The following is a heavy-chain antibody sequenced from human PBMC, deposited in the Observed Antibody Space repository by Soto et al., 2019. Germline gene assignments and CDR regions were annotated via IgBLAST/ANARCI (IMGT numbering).Heavy chain of an antibody. CDR2: IKEDGSHM. V-gene: IGHV3-7*03. CDR1: GVRFSIYW. CDR3: ARDGNDYNSRAFDI. D-gene: IGHD3-10*01. Sequence: GSLRLSCAASGVRFSIYWMSWVRLVPGKGLELVANIKEDGSHMYYVDSVKGRFTISRDNAKNSLYLQMNSLRAEDTATYYCARDGNDYNSRAFDIWGQGTMVTVSS. J-gene: IGHJ3*02.